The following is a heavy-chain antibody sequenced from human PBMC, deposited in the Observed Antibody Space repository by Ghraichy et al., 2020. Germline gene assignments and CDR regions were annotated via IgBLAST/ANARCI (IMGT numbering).Heavy chain of an antibody. Sequence: SETLSLTCTVSGGSISNYYWTWIRQPPGKGLEWIGFVYYSGSTNNNPSLKGRVTISVDTSKNQFSLKLSYVTAADTAVYYCARAAYGAAEYFQHWGQGTLVTV. CDR2: VYYSGST. V-gene: IGHV4-59*01. J-gene: IGHJ1*01. CDR1: GGSISNYY. CDR3: ARAAYGAAEYFQH. D-gene: IGHD2-21*01.